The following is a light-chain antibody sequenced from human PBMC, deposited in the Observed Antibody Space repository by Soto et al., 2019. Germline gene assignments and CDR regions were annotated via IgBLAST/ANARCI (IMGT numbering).Light chain of an antibody. J-gene: IGKJ4*01. CDR1: QSVSRSY. Sequence: EIVLTQSPGSLSLSPGEGATLSCRASQSVSRSYLAWYQQKPGQAPRLLIYVASSRATGIPDRFSGSGSGTDFTLTISKLEPEDFAVYYCQQYASSPLTFGGGTKVEIK. CDR3: QQYASSPLT. CDR2: VAS. V-gene: IGKV3-20*01.